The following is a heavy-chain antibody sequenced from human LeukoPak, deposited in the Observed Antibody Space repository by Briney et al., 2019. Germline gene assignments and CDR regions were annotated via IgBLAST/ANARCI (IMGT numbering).Heavy chain of an antibody. CDR2: IYHSGST. CDR1: GYSTSSGYY. Sequence: SETLSLTCTVSGYSTSSGYYWGWIRQPPGKGLEWIGSIYHSGSTYYNPSLKSRVTISVDTSKNQFSLKLNSVTAADTAVYYCARALKSGVGGVHIPDYWGQGTLVTVSS. J-gene: IGHJ4*02. D-gene: IGHD3-10*01. V-gene: IGHV4-38-2*02. CDR3: ARALKSGVGGVHIPDY.